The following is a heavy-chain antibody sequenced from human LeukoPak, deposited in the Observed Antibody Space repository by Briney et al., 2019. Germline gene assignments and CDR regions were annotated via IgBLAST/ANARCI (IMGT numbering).Heavy chain of an antibody. J-gene: IGHJ3*02. Sequence: SVKVSCKASGGTFSSYDISWVRQAPGQGLEWMGRIIPIFGKANYAQKLQGRVTITTDEYTSTAYIELSSLRSEDTAVYYCANTCSSTSCYKEGAFDIWGQGTMVTVSS. D-gene: IGHD2-2*02. CDR1: GGTFSSYD. CDR3: ANTCSSTSCYKEGAFDI. V-gene: IGHV1-69*05. CDR2: IIPIFGKA.